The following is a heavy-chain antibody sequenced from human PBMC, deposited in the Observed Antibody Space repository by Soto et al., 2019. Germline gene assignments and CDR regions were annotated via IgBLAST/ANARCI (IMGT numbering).Heavy chain of an antibody. V-gene: IGHV1-18*01. D-gene: IGHD1-1*01. CDR2: ISAYNGNT. CDR3: ARARRVRPYNWNDLHYYGMDV. Sequence: ASVKVSCKASGYTFTSYGISWVRQAPGQGLEWMGWISAYNGNTNYAQKLQGRVTMTTDTSTSTAYMELRSLRSDDTAVYYCARARRVRPYNWNDLHYYGMDVWGQGTTVTVS. CDR1: GYTFTSYG. J-gene: IGHJ6*02.